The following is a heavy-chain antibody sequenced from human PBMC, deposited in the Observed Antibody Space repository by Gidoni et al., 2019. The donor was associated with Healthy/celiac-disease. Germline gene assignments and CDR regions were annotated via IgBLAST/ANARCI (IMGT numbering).Heavy chain of an antibody. CDR1: VFPFSSSA. D-gene: IGHD3-10*01. CDR3: AKDQIPIRGRTFDI. J-gene: IGHJ3*02. V-gene: IGHV3-23*01. Sequence: VQMLASGGGLVQPGGSLRLSCAASVFPFSSSAMRWVRQAPGKGLELVSAISGSGGSTYYADSVKGRFTIARDNSKNTLYLQMNSLRAEDTAVYYCAKDQIPIRGRTFDIWGQGTMVTVSS. CDR2: ISGSGGST.